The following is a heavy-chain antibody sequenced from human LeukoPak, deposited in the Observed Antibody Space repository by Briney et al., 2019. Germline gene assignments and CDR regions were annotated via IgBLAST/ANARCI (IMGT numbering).Heavy chain of an antibody. J-gene: IGHJ2*01. CDR1: HDSFSSDY. V-gene: IGHV4-59*03. D-gene: IGHD4-17*01. CDR2: ISYSGET. Sequence: SGTLPLTCTASHDSFSSDYWSWIRQSPGKGLEWIGYISYSGETKYSPSLKRRVTISGDRSKNTFSLKMTSVTAADTAVYFCAKSHPAVTTTDWYFDLWGRGTLVTVSS. CDR3: AKSHPAVTTTDWYFDL.